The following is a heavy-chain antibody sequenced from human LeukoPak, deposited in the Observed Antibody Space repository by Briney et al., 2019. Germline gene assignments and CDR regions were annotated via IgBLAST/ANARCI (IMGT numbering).Heavy chain of an antibody. Sequence: PSETLSLTCTVSGGSISSYYWSWIRQPPGKGLEWIGYIYYSGSTNYNPSLKSRVTISVDTSKNQFSLKLSSVTAADTAVYYCARGGYDSSGHQPNLWGQGTLVTVSS. CDR1: GGSISSYY. D-gene: IGHD3-22*01. J-gene: IGHJ4*02. CDR3: ARGGYDSSGHQPNL. CDR2: IYYSGST. V-gene: IGHV4-59*01.